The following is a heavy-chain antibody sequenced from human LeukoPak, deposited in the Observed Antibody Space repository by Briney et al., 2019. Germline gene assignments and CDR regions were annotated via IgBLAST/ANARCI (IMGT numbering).Heavy chain of an antibody. V-gene: IGHV3-23*01. Sequence: QPGGSLRLSCAASGFTFSSYAMSWVRQAPGKGLEWVSAISGSGGSTYYADSVKGRFTISRDNSKNTLYLQMNSLRAEDTAVYYCAKGRVGARRAPRSSSWLGSIDYWGQGTLVTVSS. CDR1: GFTFSSYA. CDR3: AKGRVGARRAPRSSSWLGSIDY. D-gene: IGHD6-6*01. CDR2: ISGSGGST. J-gene: IGHJ4*02.